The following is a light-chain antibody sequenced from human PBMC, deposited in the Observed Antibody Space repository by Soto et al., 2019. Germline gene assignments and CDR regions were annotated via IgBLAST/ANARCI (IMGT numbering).Light chain of an antibody. CDR3: QQYDNSIT. CDR2: GAS. V-gene: IGKV3-20*01. J-gene: IGKJ5*01. CDR1: QSVSSNN. Sequence: EIVLTQSPGTLSLSPGEGATLSCRASQSVSSNNLAWYHQKPGQPPRLLIYGASSRATGIPDRFSGSGSGTDFTLTISRLEPEDFEVYYCQQYDNSITFGQGTRLEIE.